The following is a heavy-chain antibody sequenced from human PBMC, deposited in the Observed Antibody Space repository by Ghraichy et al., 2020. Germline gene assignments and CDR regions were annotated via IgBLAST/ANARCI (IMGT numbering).Heavy chain of an antibody. CDR2: IYHSGST. D-gene: IGHD3-10*01. J-gene: IGHJ5*02. V-gene: IGHV4-38-2*02. CDR3: ARGGGPLWFGELGWFDP. CDR1: GYSISSGYY. Sequence: SETLSLTCTVSGYSISSGYYWGWIRQPPGKGLEWIGSIYHSGSTYYNPSLKSQVTISVDTSKNQFSLKLSSVTAADTAVYYCARGGGPLWFGELGWFDPWGQGTLVTVSS.